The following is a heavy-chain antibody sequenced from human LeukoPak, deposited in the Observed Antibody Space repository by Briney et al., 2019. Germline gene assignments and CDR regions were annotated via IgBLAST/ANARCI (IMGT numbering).Heavy chain of an antibody. V-gene: IGHV3-30*03. CDR2: ISFNGNDK. CDR1: GFTFSSYG. Sequence: PGGSLRLSCAASGFTFSSYGMHWVRQAPGKGLEWVTLISFNGNDKKYADSVKGRFTVSRDNSRNTVFLQMNSLRPEDTALYYCARVYGGEIDYWGQGTQVTVSS. J-gene: IGHJ4*02. CDR3: ARVYGGEIDY. D-gene: IGHD2-8*01.